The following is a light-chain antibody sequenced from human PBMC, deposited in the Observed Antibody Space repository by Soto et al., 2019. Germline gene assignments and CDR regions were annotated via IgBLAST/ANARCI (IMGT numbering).Light chain of an antibody. V-gene: IGLV1-44*01. CDR1: TSDIGSNT. CDR3: EAWDDSLNGPV. Sequence: QSVLTQPPSVSGTPGQKITISCSGSTSDIGSNTVNWYRQVPGTAPKLLIYANNQPPSGVPDRFSGSKSGTSASLAISGLQSVVEADYYCEAWDDSLNGPVFGGGTKLTVL. CDR2: ANN. J-gene: IGLJ3*02.